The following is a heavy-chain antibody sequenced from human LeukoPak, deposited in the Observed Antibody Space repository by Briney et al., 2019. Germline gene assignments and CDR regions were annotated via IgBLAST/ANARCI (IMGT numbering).Heavy chain of an antibody. CDR2: ISSSSSYI. CDR1: GFTFSSYT. Sequence: GGSLRLSCAASGFTFSSYTMNWVRQAPGKGLEWVSSISSSSSYIQYADSVKGRFTISRDNAKNSLYLQMNSLRAEDRAVYYCAREEPFSGLDYWGQGTLVTVSS. CDR3: AREEPFSGLDY. D-gene: IGHD2/OR15-2a*01. V-gene: IGHV3-21*01. J-gene: IGHJ4*02.